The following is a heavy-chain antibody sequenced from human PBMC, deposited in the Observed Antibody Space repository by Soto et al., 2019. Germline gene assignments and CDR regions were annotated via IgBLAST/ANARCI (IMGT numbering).Heavy chain of an antibody. J-gene: IGHJ4*02. CDR3: ARHHRHYGDYDLNYFDY. Sequence: SETLSLTCTVSGGSISSYYWSWIRQPPGKGLEWIGYIYYSGSTNYNPSLKSRVTISVDTSKNQFSLKLSSVTAADTAVYYCARHHRHYGDYDLNYFDYWGQGTLVTVSS. CDR2: IYYSGST. V-gene: IGHV4-59*01. CDR1: GGSISSYY. D-gene: IGHD4-17*01.